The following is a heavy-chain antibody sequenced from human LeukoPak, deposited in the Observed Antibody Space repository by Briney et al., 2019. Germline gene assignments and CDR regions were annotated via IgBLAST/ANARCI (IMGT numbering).Heavy chain of an antibody. CDR2: INHSGST. D-gene: IGHD2-2*02. V-gene: IGHV4-34*01. J-gene: IGHJ6*02. CDR3: ARNLKIVVVPAAIQRHYYYYGMDV. Sequence: SETLSLTCAVYSGSFSGYYRSWIGQPPGKGLEWIGEINHSGSTNYNPSLKSRVTISVDTSKNQFSLKLSSVTAADTAVYYCARNLKIVVVPAAIQRHYYYYGMDVWGQGTTITVSS. CDR1: SGSFSGYY.